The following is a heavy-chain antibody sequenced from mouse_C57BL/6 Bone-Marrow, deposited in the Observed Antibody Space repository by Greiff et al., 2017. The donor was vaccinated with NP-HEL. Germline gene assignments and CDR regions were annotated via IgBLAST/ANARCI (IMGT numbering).Heavy chain of an antibody. Sequence: QVQLQQSGPELVKPGASVKISCKASGYAFSSSWMNWVKQRPGKGLEWIGRIYPGDGDTNYNGKFKGKATLTADKSSSTAYMQLSSLTSEDSAVYFCARAAQAPMDYWGQGTSVTVSS. V-gene: IGHV1-82*01. CDR3: ARAAQAPMDY. CDR1: GYAFSSSW. J-gene: IGHJ4*01. CDR2: IYPGDGDT. D-gene: IGHD3-2*02.